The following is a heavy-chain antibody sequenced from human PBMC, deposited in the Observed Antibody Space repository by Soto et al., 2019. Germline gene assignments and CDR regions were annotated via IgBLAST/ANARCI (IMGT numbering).Heavy chain of an antibody. J-gene: IGHJ6*03. CDR1: GYSFTNYG. Sequence: QDQLVQSGGEVKKPGASVKVSCKASGYSFTNYGITWVRQAPGQGFEWMGWISAYNGDTNYAQKLQGRVTMTTDASTSTAYLELRSLRSDDTALYCARDRGVAPPVAGNTHYYYYMDVWGKGTTVTVSS. CDR2: ISAYNGDT. D-gene: IGHD6-19*01. V-gene: IGHV1-18*01. CDR3: ARDRGVAPPVAGNTHYYYYMDV.